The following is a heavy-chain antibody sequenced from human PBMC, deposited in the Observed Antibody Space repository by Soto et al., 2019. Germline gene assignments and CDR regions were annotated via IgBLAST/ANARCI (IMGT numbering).Heavy chain of an antibody. CDR1: GFTFSNFG. J-gene: IGHJ4*02. D-gene: IGHD2-15*01. V-gene: IGHV3-33*01. CDR3: ARDPHHCSGGSCYSAGFDY. CDR2: IWSDGSAK. Sequence: GGSLRLSCAASGFTFSNFGMHWVRQAPGKGLEWVTVIWSDGSAKYYADSVKGRFTISRDISENKLYLQMNSLRAEDTAVYYCARDPHHCSGGSCYSAGFDYWGQGTLVTVSS.